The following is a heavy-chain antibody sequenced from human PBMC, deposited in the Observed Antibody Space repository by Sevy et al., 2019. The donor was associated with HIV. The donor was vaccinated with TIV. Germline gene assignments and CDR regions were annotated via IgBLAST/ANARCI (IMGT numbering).Heavy chain of an antibody. V-gene: IGHV3-30*03. CDR1: GFSFSSHG. J-gene: IGHJ4*02. Sequence: GESLKISCAASGFSFSSHGMHWVRQAPGKGLEWQAVISYDGNKRYYADSVKGRFTISRDNSKNRLYLQMNSLRAEDTAVYYCARDGGWYNYAPSDYWGQGTLVTVSS. CDR3: ARDGGWYNYAPSDY. CDR2: ISYDGNKR. D-gene: IGHD1-1*01.